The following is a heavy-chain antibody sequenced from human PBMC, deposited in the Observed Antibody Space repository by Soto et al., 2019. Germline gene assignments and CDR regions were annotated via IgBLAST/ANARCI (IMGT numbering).Heavy chain of an antibody. V-gene: IGHV3-74*01. CDR1: GFTFSSYW. Sequence: GGSLRLSCAASGFTFSSYWMHWVRQAPGKGLVWVSRINSGGSSTSYADSVKGRFTISRDNAKNTLYLQMNSLRAEDTAVYYCARAYSSSWPLYYYGMDVWGQGTTVTVSS. CDR3: ARAYSSSWPLYYYGMDV. J-gene: IGHJ6*02. D-gene: IGHD6-13*01. CDR2: INSGGSST.